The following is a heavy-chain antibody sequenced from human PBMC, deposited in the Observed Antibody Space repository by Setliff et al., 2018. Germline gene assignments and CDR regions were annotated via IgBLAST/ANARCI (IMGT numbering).Heavy chain of an antibody. J-gene: IGHJ4*02. Sequence: ASVKVSCKTSGYTFNTFGISWVRRAPGQGLDWMGWISPYNGDTKSAQKFQGRVTMTIDTSTSTAYVEVRSLTSDDTAVYYCARRPGYRSAHSNESYWGQGTLVTVSS. D-gene: IGHD3-16*02. CDR3: ARRPGYRSAHSNESY. V-gene: IGHV1-18*01. CDR2: ISPYNGDT. CDR1: GYTFNTFG.